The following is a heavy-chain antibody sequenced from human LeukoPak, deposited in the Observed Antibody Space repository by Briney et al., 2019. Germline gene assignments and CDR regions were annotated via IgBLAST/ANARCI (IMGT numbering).Heavy chain of an antibody. J-gene: IGHJ4*02. CDR1: GYTFTGYY. CDR3: ASGAGSLSY. Sequence: ASVKVSCKASGYTFTGYYMHWVRQATGQGLEWMGWMNPNSGNTGYAQKFQGRVTMTRNTSISTAYMELSSLRSEDTAVYYCASGAGSLSYWGQGTLVTVSS. V-gene: IGHV1-8*02. D-gene: IGHD3-10*01. CDR2: MNPNSGNT.